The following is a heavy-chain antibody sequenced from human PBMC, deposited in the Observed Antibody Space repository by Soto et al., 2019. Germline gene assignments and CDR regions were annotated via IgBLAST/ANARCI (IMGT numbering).Heavy chain of an antibody. V-gene: IGHV1-2*02. D-gene: IGHD2-2*01. CDR2: INPNSGGT. CDR3: ARDLGIVVVPAAIGCDY. J-gene: IGHJ4*02. Sequence: AASVKVSCKASGYTFTGYYMHWVRQAPGQGLEWMGWINPNSGGTNYAQKFQGRVTMTRDTSISTAYMELSRLRSDDTAVYYCARDLGIVVVPAAIGCDYWGQGTLVTVSS. CDR1: GYTFTGYY.